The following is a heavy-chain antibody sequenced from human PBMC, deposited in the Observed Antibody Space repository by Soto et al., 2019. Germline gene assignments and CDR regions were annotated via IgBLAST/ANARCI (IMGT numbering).Heavy chain of an antibody. CDR1: GFTFSTSG. CDR2: IWYDGINK. CDR3: ARDLTIAAGGTNYYYLMDV. J-gene: IGHJ6*02. Sequence: QVQLVESGGGVVQPGRSLRLSCAASGFTFSTSGMNWVRQAPGKGLEWVALIWYDGINKYYADSVKGRFTISRDNSKNTLYPQMNSLRAEDTAVYYCARDLTIAAGGTNYYYLMDVWGQGTTVTVSS. V-gene: IGHV3-33*01. D-gene: IGHD6-13*01.